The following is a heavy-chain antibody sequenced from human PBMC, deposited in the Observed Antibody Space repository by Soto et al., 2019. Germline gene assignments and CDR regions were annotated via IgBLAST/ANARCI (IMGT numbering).Heavy chain of an antibody. J-gene: IGHJ4*02. D-gene: IGHD2-2*01. CDR2: IGTAGDT. CDR3: ARAIGPALFDY. CDR1: GFTFSSYD. V-gene: IGHV3-13*04. Sequence: VGSLRLSCSASGFTFSSYDMHWVRQGPGKGLEWVSAIGTAGDTNYAGSVKGRFTISRENAKNSLYLQMNSLRAGDTAIYFCARAIGPALFDYWGQGTLVTVSS.